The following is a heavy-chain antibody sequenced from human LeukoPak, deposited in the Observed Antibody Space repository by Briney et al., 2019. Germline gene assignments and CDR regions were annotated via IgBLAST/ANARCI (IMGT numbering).Heavy chain of an antibody. CDR1: GFTFSSYS. Sequence: GGSLRLSCAASGFTFSSYSMNWVRQAPGKGLEWVSSISSSSSYIYYADSVKGRFTISRDNAKNSLYLQMNSLRAEDTAVYYCARASYGSGSYYKTIDAWGQGTQVTVSS. CDR3: ARASYGSGSYYKTIDA. J-gene: IGHJ1*01. V-gene: IGHV3-21*01. D-gene: IGHD3-10*01. CDR2: ISSSSSYI.